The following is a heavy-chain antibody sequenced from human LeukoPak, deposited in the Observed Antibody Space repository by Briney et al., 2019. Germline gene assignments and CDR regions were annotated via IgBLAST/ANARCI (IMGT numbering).Heavy chain of an antibody. V-gene: IGHV4-4*07. CDR3: AREVLLAAAGRWFDP. Sequence: PSETLCLTCTVSGGSISSYYWSWIRQPAGKGLEWISRIYTSGSTNYNPSLKSRVTMSVDTSKNQFPLKLNSVTAADTAVYYCAREVLLAAAGRWFDPWGQGTLVTVSS. CDR1: GGSISSYY. CDR2: IYTSGST. D-gene: IGHD6-13*01. J-gene: IGHJ5*02.